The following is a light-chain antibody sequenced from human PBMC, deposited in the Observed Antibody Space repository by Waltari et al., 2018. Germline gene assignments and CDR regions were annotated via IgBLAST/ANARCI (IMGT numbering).Light chain of an antibody. J-gene: IGKJ2*01. CDR2: GAS. Sequence: IVMTQSPATLSVSPGERATLSCRASQTVRDNLAWYQQKPGQAPRLRLYGASTRATGLPARFSGSGSGTEFSLTISSLQSEDFAVYFCQQYNNRPYTFGQGTKLEIK. CDR1: QTVRDN. V-gene: IGKV3-15*01. CDR3: QQYNNRPYT.